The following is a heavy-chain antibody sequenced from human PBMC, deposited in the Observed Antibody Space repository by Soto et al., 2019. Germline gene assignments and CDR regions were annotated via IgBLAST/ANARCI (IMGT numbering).Heavy chain of an antibody. D-gene: IGHD6-13*01. CDR2: MNPNSGNT. CDR1: GYTFTSYD. V-gene: IGHV1-8*01. J-gene: IGHJ1*01. Sequence: ASVKVSCKASGYTFTSYDINWVRQATGQGLEWMGWMNPNSGNTGYAQKFQGRVTMTRNTSISTAYMELSSLRSEDTAVYYCARDQQLVRYFQHWGQGTLVTVSS. CDR3: ARDQQLVRYFQH.